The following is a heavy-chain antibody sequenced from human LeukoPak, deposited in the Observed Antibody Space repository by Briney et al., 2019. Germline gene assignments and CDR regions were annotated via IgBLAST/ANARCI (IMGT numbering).Heavy chain of an antibody. CDR1: GYSITSAYY. D-gene: IGHD2-2*01. V-gene: IGHV4-38-2*02. J-gene: IGHJ4*02. Sequence: SSETLSLTCTVSGYSITSAYYWGWIRQPPGKGLEWIGSFFLKGSTYYNPSLKSRVTISVDTSKNQFSLTLSSVTAAGTAVYYCARVARCTSCFDVDYWGQGTLVTVSS. CDR2: FFLKGST. CDR3: ARVARCTSCFDVDY.